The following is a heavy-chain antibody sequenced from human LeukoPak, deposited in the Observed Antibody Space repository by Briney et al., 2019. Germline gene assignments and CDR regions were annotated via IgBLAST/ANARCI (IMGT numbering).Heavy chain of an antibody. CDR3: ARRLRITIFGVVSRNDAFDI. J-gene: IGHJ3*02. CDR1: GYTFTSYD. Sequence: ASVKVSCKASGYTFTSYDINWVRQATGQGLEWMGWMNPNSGNTGYAQKFQGSVTITRNTSISTAYMELSSLRSEDTAVYYCARRLRITIFGVVSRNDAFDIWGQGTMVTVSS. CDR2: MNPNSGNT. V-gene: IGHV1-8*03. D-gene: IGHD3-3*01.